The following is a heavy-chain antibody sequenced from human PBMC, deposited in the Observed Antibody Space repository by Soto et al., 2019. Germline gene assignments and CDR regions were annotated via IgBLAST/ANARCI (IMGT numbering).Heavy chain of an antibody. Sequence: GGSLRLSCAASGFTFSSYSMNWVRQAPGKGPEWVSYISSSSSTIYYADSVKGRFTISRDNAKNSLYLQMNSLRDEDTAVYYCASNYYDSSGFDIWGQGTMVTVSS. CDR1: GFTFSSYS. CDR2: ISSSSSTI. CDR3: ASNYYDSSGFDI. D-gene: IGHD3-22*01. V-gene: IGHV3-48*02. J-gene: IGHJ3*02.